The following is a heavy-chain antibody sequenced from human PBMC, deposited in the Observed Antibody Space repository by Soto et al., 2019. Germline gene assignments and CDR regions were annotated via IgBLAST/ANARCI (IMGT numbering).Heavy chain of an antibody. Sequence: SLRLSCAASGFTFSSYGMHWVRQAPGKRLEWVAVISYDGSNKYYADSVKGRFTISRDNSKNTLYLQMNSLRAEDTAVYYCAGSTVTSYGMDVWGQGTTVTVSS. CDR2: ISYDGSNK. CDR1: GFTFSSYG. V-gene: IGHV3-30*03. D-gene: IGHD4-17*01. CDR3: AGSTVTSYGMDV. J-gene: IGHJ6*02.